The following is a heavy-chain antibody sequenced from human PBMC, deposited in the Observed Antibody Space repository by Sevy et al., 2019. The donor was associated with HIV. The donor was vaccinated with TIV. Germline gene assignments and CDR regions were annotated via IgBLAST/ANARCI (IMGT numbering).Heavy chain of an antibody. D-gene: IGHD5-12*01. Sequence: TLSLTCTVSGGSISNSDSYWSWIRQPPGKGLEWIGYIHYTGGTYYSPFLKSRVAMSVDTSEKQFSLKLSSMTEADTAVYYCASKRGYNHGPFDYWGQGTLVTVSS. V-gene: IGHV4-30-4*01. CDR2: IHYTGGT. CDR3: ASKRGYNHGPFDY. CDR1: GGSISNSDSY. J-gene: IGHJ4*02.